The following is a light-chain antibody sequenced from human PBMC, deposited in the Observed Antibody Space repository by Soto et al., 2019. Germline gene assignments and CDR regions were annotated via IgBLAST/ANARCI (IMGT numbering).Light chain of an antibody. CDR2: DAS. Sequence: DIQMTQSPSTLSASVGDRVTITCRASQSIGSWLAWYQQKPGKAPKLLIYDASSLESGVPSRFSGSGSGTEFTLTISSLQPDDFATYYCQQYNSYSPETFGQGTKVEIK. CDR1: QSIGSW. V-gene: IGKV1-5*01. CDR3: QQYNSYSPET. J-gene: IGKJ1*01.